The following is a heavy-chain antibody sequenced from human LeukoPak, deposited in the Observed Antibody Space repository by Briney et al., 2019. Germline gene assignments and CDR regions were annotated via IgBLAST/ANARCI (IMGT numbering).Heavy chain of an antibody. V-gene: IGHV3-74*01. D-gene: IGHD7-27*01. CDR3: AKVGKYYYYYMDV. CDR2: INTDGSST. Sequence: GGSLRLSCAASGFTFSSYWMHWVRQAPGKGLVWVSRINTDGSSTSYADSVKGRFTISRDNSKNTLYLQMNSLRAEDTAVYYCAKVGKYYYYYMDVWGKGATVTVSS. J-gene: IGHJ6*03. CDR1: GFTFSSYW.